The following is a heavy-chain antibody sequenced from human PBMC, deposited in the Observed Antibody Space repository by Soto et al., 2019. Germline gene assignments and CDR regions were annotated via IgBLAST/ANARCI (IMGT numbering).Heavy chain of an antibody. V-gene: IGHV4-30-4*01. Sequence: QVQLQESGPGLVKPSQTLSLTCSVSGGSIGSDDYYWSWIRQPPGKGLEWIGYFYYRGSTYTNPSLKRRVTMYGDPSKNQFPLKLNSVTSADTAVYYRATAPGPYYHGMDVWGQGTAVTVSS. D-gene: IGHD3-10*01. CDR2: FYYRGST. CDR3: ATAPGPYYHGMDV. J-gene: IGHJ6*02. CDR1: GGSIGSDDYY.